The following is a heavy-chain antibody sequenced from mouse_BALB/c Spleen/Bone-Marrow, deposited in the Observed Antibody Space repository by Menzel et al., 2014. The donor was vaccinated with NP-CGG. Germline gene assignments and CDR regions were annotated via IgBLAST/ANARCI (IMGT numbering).Heavy chain of an antibody. J-gene: IGHJ4*01. V-gene: IGHV14-3*02. Sequence: VQLQQPGAELVKPGASVKLSCTASGFNIKDTYMHWVKQRPEQGLEWIGRIDPANGNTKYDPKFQGKATITADASSNTAYLQLSSLTSEDTAVYYCARPIFLWGQGTSVTVSS. CDR2: IDPANGNT. CDR3: ARPIFL. CDR1: GFNIKDTY.